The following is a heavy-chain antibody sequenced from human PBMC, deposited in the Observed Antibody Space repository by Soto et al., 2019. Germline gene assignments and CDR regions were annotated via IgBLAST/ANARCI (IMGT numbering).Heavy chain of an antibody. CDR1: GGTFSSHV. V-gene: IGHV1-69*13. Sequence: ASVKVSCKASGGTFSSHVFTWVRQAPGRGLEWMGGIIPMFGTANHAQKFQGRVTLIADESTNTAYLEPSSLRSEDTAVYYCARGSRDCSGGTCFPLPTAEYFRHWGQGTLVTVSS. CDR2: IIPMFGTA. J-gene: IGHJ1*01. D-gene: IGHD2-15*01. CDR3: ARGSRDCSGGTCFPLPTAEYFRH.